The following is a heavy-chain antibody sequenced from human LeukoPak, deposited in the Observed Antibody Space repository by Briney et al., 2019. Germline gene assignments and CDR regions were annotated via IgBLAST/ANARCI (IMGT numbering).Heavy chain of an antibody. CDR2: ISYDGSNK. D-gene: IGHD3-22*01. CDR1: GFTFSSYG. V-gene: IGHV3-30*18. Sequence: GGSLRLSCAASGFTFSSYGMHWVRQAPGKGLEWVAVISYDGSNKYYADSVKGRFTISRDNSKNTLYLQMNSLRAEDTAVYYCAKELDSVPDYWGQGTLVTVSS. J-gene: IGHJ4*02. CDR3: AKELDSVPDY.